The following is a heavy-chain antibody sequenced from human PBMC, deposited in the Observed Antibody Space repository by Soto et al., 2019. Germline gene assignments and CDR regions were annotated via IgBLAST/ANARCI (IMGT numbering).Heavy chain of an antibody. CDR2: INHSGST. CDR1: GGSFSGYY. CDR3: AGCTIFGYGMDV. V-gene: IGHV4-34*01. Sequence: SETLSLTCAVNGGSFSGYYWSWIRQPPGKGLEWIGEINHSGSTNYNPSLKSRVTISVDTSKNQFSLKLSSVTAADTAVYDCAGCTIFGYGMDVWGQGTTVTVSS. J-gene: IGHJ6*02. D-gene: IGHD3-3*01.